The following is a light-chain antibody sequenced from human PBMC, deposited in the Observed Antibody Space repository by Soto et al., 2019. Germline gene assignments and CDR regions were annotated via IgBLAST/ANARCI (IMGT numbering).Light chain of an antibody. CDR1: QNINTY. V-gene: IGKV1-39*01. Sequence: DIQMTQSPSSLSASVGDRVTITCRASQNINTYLNWYQQRLGKAPKLLIYAASSLQSGVPSRFSGSGSGTDFTLTISSLQPEDFANYYCQQSYSTPRTFGQGTKVDIK. CDR2: AAS. CDR3: QQSYSTPRT. J-gene: IGKJ1*01.